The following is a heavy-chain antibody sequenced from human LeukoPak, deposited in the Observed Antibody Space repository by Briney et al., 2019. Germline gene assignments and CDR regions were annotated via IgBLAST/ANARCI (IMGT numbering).Heavy chain of an antibody. Sequence: GSLRLSCAASGFTVSSNYMSWVRQAPGKGLEWVSVIYSGGSTYYADSVKGRFTISRDSSKNTLYLQMNSLRAEDTAVYYCARVRGDYAYYFDYWGQGTLVTVSS. D-gene: IGHD4-17*01. V-gene: IGHV3-66*01. J-gene: IGHJ4*02. CDR3: ARVRGDYAYYFDY. CDR2: IYSGGST. CDR1: GFTVSSNY.